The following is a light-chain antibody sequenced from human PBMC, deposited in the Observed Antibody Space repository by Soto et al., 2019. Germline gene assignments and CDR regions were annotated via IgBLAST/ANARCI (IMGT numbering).Light chain of an antibody. J-gene: IGKJ1*01. CDR2: DAS. CDR1: QSVSSY. Sequence: EIVLTQSPATLSLSPGERATLSRRASQSVSSYFAWYQQKPGQAPRLLIYDASNRATGIPARFSGSGSGTDFTLTISSLEPEDFAVYYCQQRGNWPLTFGQGTKV. V-gene: IGKV3-11*01. CDR3: QQRGNWPLT.